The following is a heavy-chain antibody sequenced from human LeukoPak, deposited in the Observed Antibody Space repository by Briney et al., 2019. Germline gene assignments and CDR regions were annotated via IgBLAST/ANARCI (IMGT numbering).Heavy chain of an antibody. V-gene: IGHV3-23*01. CDR1: GFTFSSYA. CDR3: AKGFWSGPNPHYFDY. CDR2: ISGSGGST. J-gene: IGHJ4*02. Sequence: PGGSLRLSCAASGFTFSSYAMSWVRQAPGKGLEWVSAISGSGGSTYYADSVKGRFTISRDNSKNTLYLQMNSLRAEDTAVYYCAKGFWSGPNPHYFDYWGQGTLVTVSS. D-gene: IGHD3-3*01.